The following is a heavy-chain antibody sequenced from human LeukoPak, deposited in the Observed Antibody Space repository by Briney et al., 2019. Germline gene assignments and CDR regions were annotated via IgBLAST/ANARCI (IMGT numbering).Heavy chain of an antibody. CDR1: GITVKRDY. V-gene: IGHV3-66*01. D-gene: IGHD4-23*01. Sequence: GGSLRLSCAASGITVKRDYMSWVRQAPGKGLEWVSVIYRGGSTSYADSVKGRFTISRDDFKNRLYLQMNSLRVEDTAVYYCGADDYRGFVDYWGQGTLVTVSS. CDR2: IYRGGST. J-gene: IGHJ4*02. CDR3: GADDYRGFVDY.